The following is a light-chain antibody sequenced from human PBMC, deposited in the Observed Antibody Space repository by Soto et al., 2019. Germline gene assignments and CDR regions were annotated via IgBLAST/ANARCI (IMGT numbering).Light chain of an antibody. V-gene: IGLV1-44*01. CDR2: TNN. CDR3: AAWDNSIEVYV. Sequence: QSALPQPPSASGTPGQRVIISCSGSDSNVGTFSVNWYQQVPGAAPKLLIYTNNRRPAGVPDRFSGSKSVTSASLAISGLRSAEEADYYCAAWDNSIEVYVFGSGTKVTVL. CDR1: DSNVGTFS. J-gene: IGLJ1*01.